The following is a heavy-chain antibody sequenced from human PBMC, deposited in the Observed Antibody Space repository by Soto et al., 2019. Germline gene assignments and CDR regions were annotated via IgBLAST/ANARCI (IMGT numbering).Heavy chain of an antibody. CDR1: GFTFDDYA. J-gene: IGHJ6*02. Sequence: EMQLVESGGGLVQPGRSLRLSCAASGFTFDDYAMHWVRQAPGKGLEWVSTISWNSGSIGYADSVKGRFTISRDNAKNSLYLEMNSLRAEDTALYYCAKAIARGYSFGYTYYYYGMDVWGQGTTVTVSS. CDR3: AKAIARGYSFGYTYYYYGMDV. V-gene: IGHV3-9*01. D-gene: IGHD5-18*01. CDR2: ISWNSGSI.